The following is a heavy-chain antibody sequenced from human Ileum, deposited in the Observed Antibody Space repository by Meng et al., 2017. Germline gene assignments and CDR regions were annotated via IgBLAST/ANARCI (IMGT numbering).Heavy chain of an antibody. J-gene: IGHJ4*02. CDR2: IKPDGGTT. CDR3: ARDWDWVVWDY. Sequence: GGSLRLSCAASGFTFSTYSMHWARQAPGEGLVWVSQIKPDGGTTAYADSVKGRITISRDNAKSTLYLEMNSLRAEDAAVYYCARDWDWVVWDYWGQGTLVTVSS. V-gene: IGHV3-74*03. D-gene: IGHD3/OR15-3a*01. CDR1: GFTFSTYS.